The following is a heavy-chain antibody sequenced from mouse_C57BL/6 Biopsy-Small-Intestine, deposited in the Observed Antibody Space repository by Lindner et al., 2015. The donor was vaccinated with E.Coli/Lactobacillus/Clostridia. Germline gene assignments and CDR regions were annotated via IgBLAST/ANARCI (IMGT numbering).Heavy chain of an antibody. J-gene: IGHJ3*01. V-gene: IGHV1-64*01. CDR2: INPSGGST. CDR3: ARQWDIVVVTAGHFQH. D-gene: IGHD2-13*01. CDR1: GYTFTSYY. Sequence: SVKVSCKASGYTFTSYYMHWVRQAPGQGLEWMGIINPSGGSTSYAQKFQGRVTMTRDTSTSTVYMELSSLRSEDTAVYYCARQWDIVVVTAGHFQHWGQGTLVTVS.